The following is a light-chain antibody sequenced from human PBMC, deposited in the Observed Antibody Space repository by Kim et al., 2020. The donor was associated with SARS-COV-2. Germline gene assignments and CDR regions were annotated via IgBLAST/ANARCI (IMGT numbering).Light chain of an antibody. CDR2: DNN. V-gene: IGLV1-47*01. J-gene: IGLJ3*02. CDR3: AAWDDSLTGVV. Sequence: GQRITISCSGSSSNIGSNHAYWYQQLPGAAPKILIFDNNQRPSGVPDRFSGSKSGTSASLAISAVRSEDEANYYCAAWDDSLTGVVFGGGTQLTVL. CDR1: SSNIGSNH.